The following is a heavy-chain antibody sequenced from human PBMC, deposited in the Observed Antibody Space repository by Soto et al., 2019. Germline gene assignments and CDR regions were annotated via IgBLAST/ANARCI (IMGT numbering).Heavy chain of an antibody. CDR1: GFSVSTHV. D-gene: IGHD3-22*01. Sequence: QVQLVESGGGVVQPGRSLRLSCTASGFSVSTHVIHWVRQAPGKGLEWVAVLWYDGSREYYAESVKGRFTISRDNSMNTMYLQMNSLRAEDTAVYYCARVPRYDTWYFDYWGQGTLATVSS. CDR3: ARVPRYDTWYFDY. V-gene: IGHV3-33*01. J-gene: IGHJ4*02. CDR2: LWYDGSRE.